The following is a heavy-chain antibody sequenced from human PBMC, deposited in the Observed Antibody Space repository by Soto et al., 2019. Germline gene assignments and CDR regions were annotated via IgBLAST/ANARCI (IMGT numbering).Heavy chain of an antibody. CDR2: ISGSAGST. D-gene: IGHD3-22*01. CDR3: AKVGHPYYYDTSGYLPFDY. J-gene: IGHJ4*02. V-gene: IGHV3-23*01. CDR1: GSTFSSYA. Sequence: AGGSLRLSCAASGSTFSSYAMSWVRQAPGKGLEWVSAISGSAGSTYYADSVKGRFTISRDNSKNTLYLKMNSLRAEDTAVYYCAKVGHPYYYDTSGYLPFDYWGQGTLVTVSS.